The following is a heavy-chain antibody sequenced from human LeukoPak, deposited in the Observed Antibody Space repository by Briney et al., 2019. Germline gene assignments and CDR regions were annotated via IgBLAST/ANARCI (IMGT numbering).Heavy chain of an antibody. CDR1: GFTFSSYA. J-gene: IGHJ4*02. CDR2: ISGSGGST. CDR3: AKDLWSRPIAAGYYFDY. V-gene: IGHV3-23*01. D-gene: IGHD6-13*01. Sequence: QPGGSLRLSCAASGFTFSSYAMSWVRQAPGKGLEWVSAISGSGGSTYYADSVKGRFTISRDNSENTLYLQMNSLRAEDTAVYYCAKDLWSRPIAAGYYFDYWGQGTLVTVSS.